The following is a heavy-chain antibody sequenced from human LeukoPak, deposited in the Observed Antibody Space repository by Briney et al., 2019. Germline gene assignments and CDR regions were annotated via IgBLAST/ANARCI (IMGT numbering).Heavy chain of an antibody. Sequence: GGSLRLSCAASGFTFSSYGMHWVRQAPGKGLEWVAVISYDGSNKYYADSVKGRFTISRDNSKNTLYLQMNSLRAEDTAVYYCAKEYSSSGWYLGYWGQGTLVTVSS. D-gene: IGHD6-19*01. CDR2: ISYDGSNK. J-gene: IGHJ4*02. CDR1: GFTFSSYG. V-gene: IGHV3-30*18. CDR3: AKEYSSSGWYLGY.